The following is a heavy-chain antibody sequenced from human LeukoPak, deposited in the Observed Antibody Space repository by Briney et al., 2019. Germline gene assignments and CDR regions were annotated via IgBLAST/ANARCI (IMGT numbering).Heavy chain of an antibody. V-gene: IGHV4-61*02. J-gene: IGHJ6*03. CDR3: ARESSGFGESIPNYYYYMDV. D-gene: IGHD3-10*01. CDR2: IYTSGST. CDR1: GGSISSGSYY. Sequence: TSETLSLTCTVSGGSISSGSYYWSWIRQPAGKGLEWIGRIYTSGSTNYNPSLKSRVTISVDTSKNQFSLKLSSVTAADTAVYYCARESSGFGESIPNYYYYMDVWGKGTTVTISS.